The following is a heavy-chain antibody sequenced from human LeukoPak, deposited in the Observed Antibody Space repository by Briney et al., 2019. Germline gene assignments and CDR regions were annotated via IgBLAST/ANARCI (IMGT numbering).Heavy chain of an antibody. CDR3: ARATYCGGDCYLFDY. J-gene: IGHJ4*02. Sequence: PSETLSLTCTVSSDSIYSSNYYWGWIRQPPGKGLEWIGSIYYSGSTYYNSSLKSRVTISVDTSKNQFSLKLSSLTAADTAVYYCARATYCGGDCYLFDYWGQGTLVTVFS. CDR1: SDSIYSSNYY. V-gene: IGHV4-39*01. D-gene: IGHD2-21*01. CDR2: IYYSGST.